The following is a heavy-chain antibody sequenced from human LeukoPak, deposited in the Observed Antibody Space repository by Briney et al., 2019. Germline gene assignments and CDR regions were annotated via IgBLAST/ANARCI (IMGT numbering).Heavy chain of an antibody. CDR3: ARVPMGILTVTPYYFDY. D-gene: IGHD3-9*01. CDR2: IYYSGST. CDR1: GGSISSGGYY. Sequence: PSETLSLTCTVSGGSISSGGYYWSWIRQHPGTGLEWIGYIYYSGSTYYNPSLKSRVTISVDTSKNQFSLKLSSVTAADTAVYYCARVPMGILTVTPYYFDYWGQGTLVTVSS. J-gene: IGHJ4*02. V-gene: IGHV4-31*03.